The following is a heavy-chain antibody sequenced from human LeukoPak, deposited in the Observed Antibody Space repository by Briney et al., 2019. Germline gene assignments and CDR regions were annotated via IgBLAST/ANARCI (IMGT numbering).Heavy chain of an antibody. CDR1: GFTFSSYS. CDR3: AREGEHDNGDLDY. V-gene: IGHV3-48*04. J-gene: IGHJ4*02. Sequence: GGSLRLSCAASGFTFSSYSMSWVRQAPGKGLEWISYISSSSSTIYYADSVKGRFTISRDNAKNSLYLQMNSLRAEDTAVYYCAREGEHDNGDLDYWGQGTLVTVSS. D-gene: IGHD4-17*01. CDR2: ISSSSSTI.